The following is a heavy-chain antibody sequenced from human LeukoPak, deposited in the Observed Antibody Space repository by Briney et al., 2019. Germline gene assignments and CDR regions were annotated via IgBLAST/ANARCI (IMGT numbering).Heavy chain of an antibody. CDR2: IKPDGSEK. J-gene: IGHJ5*01. CDR3: VRGGTYWTVS. CDR1: GFVFSASY. V-gene: IGHV3-7*01. Sequence: GGSLRLSCAASGFVFSASYMSWVRKAPGKGLEWVATIKPDGSEKYHVDSVSGRFTISGDNTNDSLFLQMNSLRVDDTAVYYCVRGGTYWTVSWGQGTLVNVS.